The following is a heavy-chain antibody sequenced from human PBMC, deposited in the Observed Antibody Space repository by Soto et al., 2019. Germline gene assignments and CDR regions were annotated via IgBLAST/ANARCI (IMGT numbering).Heavy chain of an antibody. J-gene: IGHJ4*02. D-gene: IGHD5-18*01. CDR3: TTELDTATVLDY. CDR1: GFSFSNAW. Sequence: EVQLVESGGGLVKPGGSLRLSCAASGFSFSNAWMNWVRQAPGKGLEWVGRSKSKTAGGTTAYAAPVKARFTISRDDSKNTLYLQMNTLNSEDTGVYYCTTELDTATVLDYWGQGTLVTVSS. CDR2: SKSKTAGGTT. V-gene: IGHV3-15*07.